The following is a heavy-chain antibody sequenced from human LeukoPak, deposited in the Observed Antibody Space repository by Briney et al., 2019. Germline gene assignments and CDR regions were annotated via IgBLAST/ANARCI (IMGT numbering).Heavy chain of an antibody. J-gene: IGHJ4*02. V-gene: IGHV3-21*01. CDR1: GFSFSSFS. CDR3: ARDMVRLDY. CDR2: ISGGSSFT. D-gene: IGHD5-18*01. Sequence: GGSLRLSCAASGFSFSSFSMNWVRQAPGKGLEWVSYISGGSSFTYYVDSVKGRFTISRDNAKNSLYLQMNSLRAEDTAVYYCARDMVRLDYWGQGTLVTVSS.